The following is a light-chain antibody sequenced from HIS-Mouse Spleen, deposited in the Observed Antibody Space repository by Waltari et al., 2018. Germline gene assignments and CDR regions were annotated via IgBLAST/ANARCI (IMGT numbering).Light chain of an antibody. CDR1: NIGRKS. V-gene: IGLV3-21*03. J-gene: IGLJ2*01. CDR3: QVWDSSSDHPV. Sequence: SYVLTQPPSVSVAPGKTARITCGGTNIGRKSVHWYQQKPGQPPVLVVYDDSDRPSGIPERFSGSNSGNTATLTISRVEAGDEADYYCQVWDSSSDHPVFGGGTKLTVL. CDR2: DDS.